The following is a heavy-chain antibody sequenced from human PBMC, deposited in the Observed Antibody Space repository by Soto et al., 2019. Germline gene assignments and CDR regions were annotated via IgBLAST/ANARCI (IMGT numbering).Heavy chain of an antibody. V-gene: IGHV3-30-3*01. CDR1: GFTFSSYA. D-gene: IGHD2-2*01. CDR3: AREDIVVVPAAMSPFDY. Sequence: PGGSLRLSCAASGFTFSSYAMHWVRQAPGKGLEWVAVISYDGSNKYYADSVKGRFTISRDNSKNTLYLQMNSLRAEDTAVYYCAREDIVVVPAAMSPFDYWGQGTLVTVSS. J-gene: IGHJ4*02. CDR2: ISYDGSNK.